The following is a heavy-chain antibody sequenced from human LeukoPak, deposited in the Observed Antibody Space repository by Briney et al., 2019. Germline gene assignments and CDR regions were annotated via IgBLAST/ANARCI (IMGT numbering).Heavy chain of an antibody. V-gene: IGHV3-7*01. CDR2: IQQDGSER. CDR3: AGDKVVGATYFDY. J-gene: IGHJ4*02. D-gene: IGHD1-26*01. CDR1: GFTFSNYW. Sequence: GGSLRLSCAASGFTFSNYWMSWVRQAPGKGLEWVANIQQDGSERYYVDSVKGRFTISRDNAKNSLYLQMNSLRADDTAVYYCAGDKVVGATYFDYWGQGTLVTVSS.